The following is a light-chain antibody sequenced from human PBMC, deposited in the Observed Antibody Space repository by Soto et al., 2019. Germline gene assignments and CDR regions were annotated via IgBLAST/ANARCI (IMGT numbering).Light chain of an antibody. J-gene: IGKJ2*01. CDR2: WAS. CDR3: QQDFPSPGFT. V-gene: IGKV4-1*01. Sequence: DIVMTQSPDSLAVSLGERATINCKSSQSVLYSANNKNYLAWFQQKPGQPPKLLIYWASTRESGVPDRFSGSGSGTDFTLTISSLQAEDVSVYYCQQDFPSPGFTFGQGTKVQI. CDR1: QSVLYSANNKNY.